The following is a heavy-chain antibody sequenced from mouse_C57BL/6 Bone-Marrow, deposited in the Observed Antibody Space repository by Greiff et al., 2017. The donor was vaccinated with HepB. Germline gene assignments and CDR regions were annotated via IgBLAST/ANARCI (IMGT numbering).Heavy chain of an antibody. D-gene: IGHD3-1*01. J-gene: IGHJ2*01. CDR1: GFTFSSYA. V-gene: IGHV5-9-1*02. CDR2: ISSGGDYI. Sequence: DVMLVESGEGLVKPGGSLKLSCAASGFTFSSYAMSWVRQTPEKRLEWVAYISSGGDYIYYADTVKGRFTISRDNARNTLYLQMSSLKSEDTAMYYCTRDSGGLHYFDYWGQGTTLTVSS. CDR3: TRDSGGLHYFDY.